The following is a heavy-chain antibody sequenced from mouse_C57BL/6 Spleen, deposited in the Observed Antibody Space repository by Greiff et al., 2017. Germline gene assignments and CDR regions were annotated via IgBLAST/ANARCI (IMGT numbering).Heavy chain of an antibody. D-gene: IGHD4-1*01. CDR2: IDPNSGGT. CDR3: ARALGKGYYFDY. Sequence: QVHVKQSGAELVKPGASVKLSCKASGYTFTSYWMHWVKQRPGRGLEWIGRIDPNSGGTKYNEKFKSKATLTVDKPSSTAYMQLSSLTSEDSAVYYCARALGKGYYFDYWGQGTTLTVSS. J-gene: IGHJ2*01. V-gene: IGHV1-72*01. CDR1: GYTFTSYW.